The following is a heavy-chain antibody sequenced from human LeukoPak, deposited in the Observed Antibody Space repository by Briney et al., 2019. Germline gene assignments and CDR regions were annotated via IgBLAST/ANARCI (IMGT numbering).Heavy chain of an antibody. Sequence: GGSLRLPCAASGFTFSTSWMNWVRQAPGKGLEWVVSINPDGSEKYSVDSVEGRFTISRDNAKNSLFLQMNSLRAEDTAVYYCAELGITMIGGVWGEGTTVTISS. CDR2: INPDGSEK. V-gene: IGHV3-7*01. CDR3: AELGITMIGGV. CDR1: GFTFSTSW. D-gene: IGHD3-10*02. J-gene: IGHJ6*04.